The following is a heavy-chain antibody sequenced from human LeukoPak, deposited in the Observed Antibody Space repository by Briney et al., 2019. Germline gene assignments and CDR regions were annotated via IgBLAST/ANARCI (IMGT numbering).Heavy chain of an antibody. D-gene: IGHD2-15*01. V-gene: IGHV4-34*01. CDR2: INHSGST. CDR3: ARGRSSRDVVVVAATNWFDP. Sequence: SETLSLTCAVYGGSFSAYYWSWIRQPPGKGLEWIGGINHSGSTNYNPSLKSRVTISVDTSKNQFSLKLSSVTAADTAVYYCARGRSSRDVVVVAATNWFDPWGQGTLVTVSS. CDR1: GGSFSAYY. J-gene: IGHJ5*02.